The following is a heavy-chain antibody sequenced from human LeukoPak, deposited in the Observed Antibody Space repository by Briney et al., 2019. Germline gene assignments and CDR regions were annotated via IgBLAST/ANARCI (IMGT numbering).Heavy chain of an antibody. CDR2: IYHSGST. D-gene: IGHD3-10*01. CDR3: ASGLWFGELLSFS. J-gene: IGHJ5*02. Sequence: SETLSLTCAVSGYSISSGYYCGWIRQPPGKGLEWIGSIYHSGSTYYNPSLKSRVTISVDTSKNQFSLKLSSVNAADTAVYYCASGLWFGELLSFSWGQGTLVTVSS. V-gene: IGHV4-38-2*01. CDR1: GYSISSGYY.